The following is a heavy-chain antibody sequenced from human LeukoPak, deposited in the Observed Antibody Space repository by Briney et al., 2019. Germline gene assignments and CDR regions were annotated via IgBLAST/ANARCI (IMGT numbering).Heavy chain of an antibody. J-gene: IGHJ4*02. CDR3: GRFGYVAGVDL. Sequence: GGSLRLSCAASGFSLSTYWVTGVRQAPGRGREWVANINPAGTETYYVEPVKGRFTISRDNAKNLVYLQMNSLRGEDSAVYHCGRFGYVAGVDLWGQGTLVTVSS. CDR2: INPAGTET. D-gene: IGHD6-19*01. V-gene: IGHV3-7*01. CDR1: GFSLSTYW.